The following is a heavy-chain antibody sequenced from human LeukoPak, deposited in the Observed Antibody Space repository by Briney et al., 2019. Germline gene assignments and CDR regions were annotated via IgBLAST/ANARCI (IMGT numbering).Heavy chain of an antibody. Sequence: GGSLRLSCAASGFTFSSCAMSWVRQAPGKGLEWVSTTSYGGGRTYYADSVKGRFTISRDNSKNTLYLQMNSLRADDTAVYYCAKDWWDSSGSCLDYWGQGTLVTVSS. CDR1: GFTFSSCA. CDR3: AKDWWDSSGSCLDY. D-gene: IGHD2-15*01. J-gene: IGHJ4*02. CDR2: TSYGGGRT. V-gene: IGHV3-23*01.